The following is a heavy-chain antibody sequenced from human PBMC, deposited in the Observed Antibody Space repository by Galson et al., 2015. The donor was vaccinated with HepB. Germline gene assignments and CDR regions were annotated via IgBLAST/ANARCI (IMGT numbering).Heavy chain of an antibody. D-gene: IGHD6-19*01. CDR2: IRSKANNYAT. CDR3: TRLGDFSGYSSR. J-gene: IGHJ4*02. CDR1: GFTFSGPA. Sequence: SLRLSCAASGFTFSGPAIHWVRQASGKGPEWVGRIRSKANNYATSYVPSLKGRFTISRYDSKNMAYLHMKSLKTEDTAVYYCTRLGDFSGYSSRWGQGTLVTVSS. V-gene: IGHV3-73*01.